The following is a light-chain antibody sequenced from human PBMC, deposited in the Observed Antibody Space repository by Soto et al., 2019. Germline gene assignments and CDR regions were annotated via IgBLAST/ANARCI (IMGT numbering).Light chain of an antibody. Sequence: QAVVTQPPSASGTPGQRVTISCSGSSSNIGSNYVYWYQQLPGTAPKLLIYRNNQRPSGVPDRFSGSKSGTSASLAISRLRSHDEAYYYCPASYDRLRVVVFGGGTKVTVL. CDR1: SSNIGSNY. V-gene: IGLV1-47*01. CDR2: RNN. J-gene: IGLJ2*01. CDR3: PASYDRLRVVV.